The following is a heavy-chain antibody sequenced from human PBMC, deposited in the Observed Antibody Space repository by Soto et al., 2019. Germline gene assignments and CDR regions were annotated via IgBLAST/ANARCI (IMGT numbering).Heavy chain of an antibody. V-gene: IGHV1-69*13. CDR1: GGTFSSYA. J-gene: IGHJ6*02. Sequence: ASVKVSCKASGGTFSSYAMNWVRQAPGQGLEWMGGIIPMFGTADYAQKFQARVTITADESTSTAYMELSSLRSEDTAVYYCARPVLMDTGVRYYYGMDVWGQGTTVTVS. CDR2: IIPMFGTA. CDR3: ARPVLMDTGVRYYYGMDV. D-gene: IGHD5-18*01.